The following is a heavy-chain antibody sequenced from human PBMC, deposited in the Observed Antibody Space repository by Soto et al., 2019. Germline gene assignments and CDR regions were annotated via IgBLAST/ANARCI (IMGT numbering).Heavy chain of an antibody. CDR3: AREGYSGYDLYCFDY. D-gene: IGHD5-12*01. V-gene: IGHV1-18*01. Sequence: GASVKVSCKASGYTFTSYGISWVRQAPGQGLEWMGWISAYNGNTNYAQKLQGRVTMTTDTSTSTAYMELRSLRSDDTAVYYCAREGYSGYDLYCFDYWGQGTLVTVSS. J-gene: IGHJ4*02. CDR1: GYTFTSYG. CDR2: ISAYNGNT.